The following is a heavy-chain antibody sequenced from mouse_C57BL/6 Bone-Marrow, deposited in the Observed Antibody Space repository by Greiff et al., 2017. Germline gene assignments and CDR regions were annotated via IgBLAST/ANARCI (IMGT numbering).Heavy chain of an antibody. CDR1: GYAFSSSW. Sequence: VQLQQSGPELVKPGASVKISCKASGYAFSSSWMNWVKQRPGKGLEWIGRIYPGDGGTNYNGKFKGKATLTADKSSSTAYMQLSSLTSEDSAVYFCARSRVYYYGSFFAVWGTGTTVTVSS. CDR2: IYPGDGGT. V-gene: IGHV1-82*01. J-gene: IGHJ1*03. D-gene: IGHD1-1*01. CDR3: ARSRVYYYGSFFAV.